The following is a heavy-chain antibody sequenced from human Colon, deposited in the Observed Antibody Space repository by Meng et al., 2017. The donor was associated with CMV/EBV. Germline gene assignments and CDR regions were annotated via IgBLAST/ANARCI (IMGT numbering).Heavy chain of an antibody. D-gene: IGHD2-8*01. CDR1: GASINSAGSA. CDR2: VYTTGST. J-gene: IGHJ4*02. V-gene: IGHV4-30-2*01. Sequence: CAVSGASINSAGSAWTWIRHPPGMGLEWIGNVYTTGSTFYNPSLKSRVTISVDVSKNQFSLQLRSVTAADTAVYYCARGNGDHLFDYWGQGTLVTVSS. CDR3: ARGNGDHLFDY.